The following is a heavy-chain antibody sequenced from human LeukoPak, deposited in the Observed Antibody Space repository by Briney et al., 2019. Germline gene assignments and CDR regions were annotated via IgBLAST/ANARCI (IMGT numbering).Heavy chain of an antibody. Sequence: PGGSLRLSCAASGFTFSSYAMSWVRQAPGKGLEWVSAISGSGGSTYYADSVKGRFTISRDNSKNTLYLQMNSLRAEDTAVYYCAKEGLSYDFWSGYYSHAFDIWGQGTMVTVSS. J-gene: IGHJ3*02. CDR3: AKEGLSYDFWSGYYSHAFDI. D-gene: IGHD3-3*01. V-gene: IGHV3-23*01. CDR1: GFTFSSYA. CDR2: ISGSGGST.